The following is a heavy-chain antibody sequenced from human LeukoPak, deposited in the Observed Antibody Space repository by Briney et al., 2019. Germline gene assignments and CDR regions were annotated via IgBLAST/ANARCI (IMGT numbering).Heavy chain of an antibody. Sequence: SETLSLTCTGSGGSISGYYWSWIRQPPGKGLEWIGYIYYSGGTNYNPSLKSRVTISVDTSKNQFSLKLSSVTAADTAVYYCARLRNKYDTSGYYPFDYWGQGTLVTVSS. CDR2: IYYSGGT. J-gene: IGHJ4*02. CDR1: GGSISGYY. CDR3: ARLRNKYDTSGYYPFDY. D-gene: IGHD3-22*01. V-gene: IGHV4-59*08.